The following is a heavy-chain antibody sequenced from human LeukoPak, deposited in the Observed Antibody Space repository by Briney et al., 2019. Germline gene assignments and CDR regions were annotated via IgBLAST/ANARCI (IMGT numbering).Heavy chain of an antibody. J-gene: IGHJ4*02. CDR2: ISSSSSYI. V-gene: IGHV3-21*01. CDR3: ARGDSSGYYTNFDY. Sequence: GGSLRLSCAASGFTFSSYSMNWVRQAPGKGLEWVSSISSSSSYIYYADPVKGRFTISRDNAKNSLYLQMNSLRAEDTAVYYCARGDSSGYYTNFDYWGQGTLVTVSS. D-gene: IGHD3-22*01. CDR1: GFTFSSYS.